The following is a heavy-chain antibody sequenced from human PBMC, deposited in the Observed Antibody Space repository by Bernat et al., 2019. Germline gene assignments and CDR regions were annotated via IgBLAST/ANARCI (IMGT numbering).Heavy chain of an antibody. CDR3: AKDLRRYCSGGSCYLVDY. Sequence: QVQLVESGVGVVQPGRSLRLSCAASGFTFSSYGMHWVRQAPGKGLEWLAFISYDGSNKYYADSVKGRFTISRDNSNNTLYLQMNSLRAEETGVYYCAKDLRRYCSGGSCYLVDYWGQGNLVTVSS. V-gene: IGHV3-30*18. J-gene: IGHJ4*02. CDR2: ISYDGSNK. CDR1: GFTFSSYG. D-gene: IGHD2-15*01.